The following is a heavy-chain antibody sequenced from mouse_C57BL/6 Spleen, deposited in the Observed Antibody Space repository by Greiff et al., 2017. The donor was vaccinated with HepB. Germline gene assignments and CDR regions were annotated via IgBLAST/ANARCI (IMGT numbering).Heavy chain of an antibody. V-gene: IGHV10-3*01. D-gene: IGHD2-2*01. CDR1: GFTFNTYA. J-gene: IGHJ4*01. Sequence: EVKLVESGGGLVQPKGSLKLSCAASGFTFNTYAMHWVRQAPGKGLEWVARIRSKSSNYATYYADSVKDRFTISRDDSQSMLYLQMNNLKTEDTAMYYCVSLMVTPYYYAMDYWGQGTSVTVSS. CDR2: IRSKSSNYAT. CDR3: VSLMVTPYYYAMDY.